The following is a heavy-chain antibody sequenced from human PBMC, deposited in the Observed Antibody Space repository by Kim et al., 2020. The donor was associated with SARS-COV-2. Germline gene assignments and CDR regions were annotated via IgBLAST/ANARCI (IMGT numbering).Heavy chain of an antibody. CDR2: IRSKAYGGTT. CDR3: TREKVATISNVDY. Sequence: GGSLRLSCTASGFTFGDYAMSWVRQAPGKGLEWVGFIRSKAYGGTTEYAASVKGRFTISRDDSKSIAYLQMNSLKTEDTAVYYCTREKVATISNVDYWGQGTLVTVSS. V-gene: IGHV3-49*04. D-gene: IGHD5-12*01. J-gene: IGHJ4*02. CDR1: GFTFGDYA.